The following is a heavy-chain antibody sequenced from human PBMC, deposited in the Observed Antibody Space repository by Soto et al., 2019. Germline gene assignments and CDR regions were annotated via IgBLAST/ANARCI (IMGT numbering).Heavy chain of an antibody. CDR3: ARESSSTVTTGGGGSAKHY. Sequence: QVHLVESGGGVVQPGTSLRLSCAASGLTFSNYAMHWVRQAPGKGLEWVAFISYDGTNRCYPDSVKGRFTISRDNSKNTLYLQMNSLEAEDTAVYYCARESSSTVTTGGGGSAKHYWGQGTLVTVSS. CDR1: GLTFSNYA. V-gene: IGHV3-30-3*01. D-gene: IGHD4-17*01. CDR2: ISYDGTNR. J-gene: IGHJ4*02.